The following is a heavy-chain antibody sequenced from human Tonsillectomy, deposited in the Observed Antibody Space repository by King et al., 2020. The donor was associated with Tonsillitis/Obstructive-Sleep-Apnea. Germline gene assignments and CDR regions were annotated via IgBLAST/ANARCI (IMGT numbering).Heavy chain of an antibody. Sequence: VQLVESGGGLVQPGGSLRLSCAASGFTFSNYWMSWVRQAPGKGLEWVANIKQDGSEKYFVDSVKGRFTISRDNAKNSLYLQMNSLRAEDTAVYYCAREEVFGGGNQAYWGKGPLVPVSS. CDR2: IKQDGSEK. CDR3: AREEVFGGGNQAY. V-gene: IGHV3-7*01. J-gene: IGHJ4*02. CDR1: GFTFSNYW. D-gene: IGHD3-16*01.